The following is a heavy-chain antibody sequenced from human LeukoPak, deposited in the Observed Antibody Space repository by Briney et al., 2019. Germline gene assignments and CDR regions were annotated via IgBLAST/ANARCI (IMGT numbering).Heavy chain of an antibody. J-gene: IGHJ3*01. Sequence: PSETLSLTCTVSGGSISSYYWSWIRQPPGKGLEWIGYIYYSGSTNYNPSLKSRVTISVDTSKNQFSLTLTSVTPADTAVYYCARDPRRFGELPPGAFDVWGQGTMVTVSS. CDR1: GGSISSYY. D-gene: IGHD3-10*01. CDR2: IYYSGST. V-gene: IGHV4-59*01. CDR3: ARDPRRFGELPPGAFDV.